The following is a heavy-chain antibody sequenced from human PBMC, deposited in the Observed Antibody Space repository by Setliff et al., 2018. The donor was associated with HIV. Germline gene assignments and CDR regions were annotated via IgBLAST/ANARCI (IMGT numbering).Heavy chain of an antibody. J-gene: IGHJ5*02. D-gene: IGHD3-3*01. Sequence: ASVKVSCKASGYTFTNYDINWVRQATGQGPEWMGWMNPNSGDTGYAQNFQGRVTMTRNTSISTAYMELSSLRSEDTAVYYCAKWYYTFWSGYRARNNWFDPWGQGTLVTVSS. CDR2: MNPNSGDT. V-gene: IGHV1-8*02. CDR1: GYTFTNYD. CDR3: AKWYYTFWSGYRARNNWFDP.